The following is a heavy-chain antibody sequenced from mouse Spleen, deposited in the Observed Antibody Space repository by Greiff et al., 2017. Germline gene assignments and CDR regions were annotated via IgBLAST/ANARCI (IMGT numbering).Heavy chain of an antibody. D-gene: IGHD2-1*01. J-gene: IGHJ3*01. V-gene: IGHV3-6*02. Sequence: EVQLVESGPGLVKPSQSLSLTCSVTGYSITSGYYWNWIRQFPGNKLEWMGYISYDGSNNYNPSLKNRISITRDTSKNQFFLKLNSVTTEDTATYYCARDRPYGNYQGFAYWGQGTLVTVSA. CDR3: ARDRPYGNYQGFAY. CDR1: GYSITSGYY. CDR2: ISYDGSN.